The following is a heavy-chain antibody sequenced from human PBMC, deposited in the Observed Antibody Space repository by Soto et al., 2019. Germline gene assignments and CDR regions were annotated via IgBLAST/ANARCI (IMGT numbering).Heavy chain of an antibody. Sequence: QVQLVQSGAEVKKPGSSVKVSCKASGDTFNFYTFSWVRQAPGQGLEWMGRIIPMVGMSNYAQKFPGRVTIIEDRSTNTNYVQLSLLRSEDTALYYCATSSGSGSRPFDSWGQGTPVTVSS. D-gene: IGHD3-10*01. CDR3: ATSSGSGSRPFDS. V-gene: IGHV1-69*02. CDR2: IIPMVGMS. CDR1: GDTFNFYT. J-gene: IGHJ4*02.